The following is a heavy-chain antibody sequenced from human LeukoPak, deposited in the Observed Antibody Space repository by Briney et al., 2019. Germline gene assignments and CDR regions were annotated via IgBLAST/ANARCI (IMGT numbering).Heavy chain of an antibody. Sequence: SETLSLTCTVSGGSVKSPTSYWSWIRQPPGKGLEWIGNVYYIGTTSYNSSLKSRVSISVDTSKNQFSLEVKSMTSEDTAVYYCARNTSSSPWFDPWGQGTLVTVSP. CDR2: VYYIGTT. CDR1: GGSVKSPTSY. D-gene: IGHD6-6*01. CDR3: ARNTSSSPWFDP. J-gene: IGHJ5*02. V-gene: IGHV4-61*01.